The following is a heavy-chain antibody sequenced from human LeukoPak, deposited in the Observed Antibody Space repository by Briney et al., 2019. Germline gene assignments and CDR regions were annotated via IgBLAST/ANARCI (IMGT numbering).Heavy chain of an antibody. D-gene: IGHD3-10*01. CDR2: ISFDGSHK. CDR3: ARDFGITWAQYYFDY. CDR1: GFTFSTHN. J-gene: IGHJ4*02. V-gene: IGHV3-30*03. Sequence: PGGSLRLSCAVSGFTFSTHNMNWVRQAPGKGLEWVAVISFDGSHKYYADSVTGRFTISRDNSKNTLYLQMDSLRTDDTAMYYCARDFGITWAQYYFDYWGQGTLVTVSS.